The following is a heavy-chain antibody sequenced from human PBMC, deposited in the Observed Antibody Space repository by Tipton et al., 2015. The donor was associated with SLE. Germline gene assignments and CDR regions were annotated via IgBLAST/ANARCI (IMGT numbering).Heavy chain of an antibody. Sequence: PGLVKPSETLSLNCSVSGYSVSSGYYWGWIRQPPGKGLEWTGSVYYSGSTSYNPSLKSRVTISIDTSKRQFSLQLSSVTAADTAVYYCARSFPRFFDYWGQGTLVTVSS. J-gene: IGHJ4*01. CDR1: GYSVSSGYY. CDR2: VYYSGST. V-gene: IGHV4-38-2*02. CDR3: ARSFPRFFDY.